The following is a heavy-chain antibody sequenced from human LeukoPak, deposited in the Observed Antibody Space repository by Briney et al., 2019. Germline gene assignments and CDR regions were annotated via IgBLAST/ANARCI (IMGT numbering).Heavy chain of an antibody. CDR1: GYSFTSYW. Sequence: GESLKISCKGSGYSFTSYWIGWVRQMPGKGLEWKGIIYPGDSDTRYCPSFQGQVTISADKSISTAYLQWSSLKASDSAMYYCARVVPAAQNGYWGQGTLVTVSS. CDR3: ARVVPAAQNGY. CDR2: IYPGDSDT. J-gene: IGHJ4*02. V-gene: IGHV5-51*01. D-gene: IGHD2-2*01.